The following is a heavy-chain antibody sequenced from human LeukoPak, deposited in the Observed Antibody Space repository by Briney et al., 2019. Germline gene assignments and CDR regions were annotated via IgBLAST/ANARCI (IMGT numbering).Heavy chain of an antibody. Sequence: GASVKVSCKASGYTFTSHGISWVRQAPGQGLEWMGWINTYNGNTNYAQKVQGRVTMTTDTSTSTAYMELRSLRSDDTAVYYCARDSSRITIFGAVTGSYYYYMDVWGKGTTVTVSS. CDR2: INTYNGNT. CDR3: ARDSSRITIFGAVTGSYYYYMDV. V-gene: IGHV1-18*01. J-gene: IGHJ6*03. CDR1: GYTFTSHG. D-gene: IGHD3-3*01.